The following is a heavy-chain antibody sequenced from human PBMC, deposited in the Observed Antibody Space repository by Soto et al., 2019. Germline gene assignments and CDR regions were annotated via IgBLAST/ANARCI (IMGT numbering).Heavy chain of an antibody. CDR2: IYPGDSDT. CDR1: GYSFTSYW. J-gene: IGHJ6*02. V-gene: IGHV5-51*01. D-gene: IGHD2-2*01. CDR3: ARQADVVVPAAMFYYYGMDV. Sequence: PGESLKISCKGSGYSFTSYWIGWVRQMPGKGLEWMGIIYPGDSDTRYSPSFQGQVTISADKSISTAYLQWSSLKASDTAMYYCARQADVVVPAAMFYYYGMDVWGQGTTVTVS.